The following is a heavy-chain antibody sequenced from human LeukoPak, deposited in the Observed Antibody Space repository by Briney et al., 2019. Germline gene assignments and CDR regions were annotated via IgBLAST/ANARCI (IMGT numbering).Heavy chain of an antibody. CDR2: ISYDESNQ. D-gene: IGHD6-19*01. V-gene: IGHV3-30*18. CDR1: GFTFSRYG. J-gene: IGHJ4*02. CDR3: AKDRVGVAGILGWDFDS. Sequence: GRSLRLSCTASGFTFSRYGMHWVRQAPGKGLEGVAFISYDESNQYYADSVRGRFTVSRDKSKNTLYLQMNSLRVEDTSLYYCAKDRVGVAGILGWDFDSWGQGTLVTVSS.